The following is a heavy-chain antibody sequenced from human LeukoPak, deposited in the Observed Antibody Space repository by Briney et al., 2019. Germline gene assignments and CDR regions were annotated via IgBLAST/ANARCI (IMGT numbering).Heavy chain of an antibody. CDR1: GYTFTGYY. Sequence: ASVKVSCKASGYTFTGYYMHWVRQAPGQGLEWMGWINPNSGGTNYAQKFQGRATMTRDTSISTAYMELSRLRSDDTAVYYCARSHSGSYWGFFDYWGQGTLVTVSS. V-gene: IGHV1-2*02. CDR2: INPNSGGT. J-gene: IGHJ4*02. D-gene: IGHD1-26*01. CDR3: ARSHSGSYWGFFDY.